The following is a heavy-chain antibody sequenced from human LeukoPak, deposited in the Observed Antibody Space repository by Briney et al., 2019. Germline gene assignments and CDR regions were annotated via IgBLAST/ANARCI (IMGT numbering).Heavy chain of an antibody. CDR1: GGSISSSSYY. CDR2: IYYSGST. J-gene: IGHJ5*02. Sequence: SETLSLTCTVSGGSISSSSYYWGWIRQPPGKGLQWIGSIYYSGSTYYNPSLKSRVTISVDTSKNQFSLKLSSVTAADTAAYYCARHHCSSTRCYAQGWFDPWGQGTMVTVSS. D-gene: IGHD2-2*01. V-gene: IGHV4-39*01. CDR3: ARHHCSSTRCYAQGWFDP.